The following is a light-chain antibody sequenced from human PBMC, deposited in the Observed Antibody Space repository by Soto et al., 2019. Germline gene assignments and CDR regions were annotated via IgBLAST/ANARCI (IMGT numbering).Light chain of an antibody. V-gene: IGKV3-20*01. CDR3: QQYGSSPYLT. J-gene: IGKJ4*01. CDR2: GAS. Sequence: EIVLTQSPGTLSLSPGERATLSCRASQSVGINYLAWYQQKPGQAPRLLIFGASSRATDIPDRFSGSGSGTDFTLTISRLEPEDFAVYYCQQYGSSPYLTFGGGTKVEIK. CDR1: QSVGINY.